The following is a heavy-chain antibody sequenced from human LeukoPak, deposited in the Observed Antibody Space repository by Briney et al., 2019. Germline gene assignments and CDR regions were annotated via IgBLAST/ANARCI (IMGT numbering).Heavy chain of an antibody. CDR1: GYSFTDYY. J-gene: IGHJ5*02. V-gene: IGHV1-2*02. CDR2: INLNSGGT. Sequence: GASVKVSCKTSGYSFTDYYMHWVRQAPGQGLEWMGWINLNSGGTSSARKFQGRVTMTRDTSITTVYMEVRWLTSDDTAVYYCARADRLHGGPYLIGPWGQGTLVTVTS. D-gene: IGHD2-21*01. CDR3: ARADRLHGGPYLIGP.